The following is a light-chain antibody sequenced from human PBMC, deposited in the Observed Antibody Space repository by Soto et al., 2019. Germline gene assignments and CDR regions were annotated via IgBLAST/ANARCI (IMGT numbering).Light chain of an antibody. CDR3: QQYESYWT. J-gene: IGKJ1*01. CDR1: QSISSW. CDR2: DAS. V-gene: IGKV1-5*01. Sequence: STLSASVGDRSTITCPASQSISSWLAWYQQKPGKAPKLLIYDASSLDSGVPSRFSGSGSGTEFTLTISSLQPDDFATYYCQQYESYWTFGQGTKV.